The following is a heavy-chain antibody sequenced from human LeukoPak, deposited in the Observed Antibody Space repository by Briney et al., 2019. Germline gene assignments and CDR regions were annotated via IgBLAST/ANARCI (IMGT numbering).Heavy chain of an antibody. CDR3: ARHVVAVGFDY. Sequence: GGSLRLSCVVSGFTFSSYAMSWVRQAPGKGLEWVSGISGSGGSTYYADSVKGRFTISRDNSKNTLYLQMNSLRAEDTAVYYCARHVVAVGFDYWGQGTLVTVSS. CDR1: GFTFSSYA. V-gene: IGHV3-23*01. J-gene: IGHJ4*02. D-gene: IGHD3-22*01. CDR2: ISGSGGST.